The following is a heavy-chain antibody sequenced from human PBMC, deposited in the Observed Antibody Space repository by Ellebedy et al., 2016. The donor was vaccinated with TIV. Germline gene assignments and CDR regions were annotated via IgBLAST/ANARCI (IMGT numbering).Heavy chain of an antibody. Sequence: PGGSLRLSCAASGFTFSSYAMSWVRQAPGKGLEWVSIISGSSDSTFYADSVKGRFTISRDNSKNTLSLHMNSLRAEDTALYFCAKDGDATKIRLDHNWFDSWGQGTLVTVSS. CDR2: ISGSSDST. V-gene: IGHV3-23*01. J-gene: IGHJ5*01. D-gene: IGHD7-27*01. CDR3: AKDGDATKIRLDHNWFDS. CDR1: GFTFSSYA.